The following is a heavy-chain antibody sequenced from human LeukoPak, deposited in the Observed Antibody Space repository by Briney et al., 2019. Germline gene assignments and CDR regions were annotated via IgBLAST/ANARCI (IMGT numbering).Heavy chain of an antibody. CDR1: GGSISSGGYY. J-gene: IGHJ4*02. V-gene: IGHV4-30-2*01. Sequence: SETLSLTCTVSGGSISSGGYYWSWIRQPPGKGLEWIGYIYHSGSTYYNPSLKSRVTISVDRSKNQFSLKLSSVTAADTAVYYCARVPGIAAHFDYWGQGTLVTVSS. CDR2: IYHSGST. D-gene: IGHD6-13*01. CDR3: ARVPGIAAHFDY.